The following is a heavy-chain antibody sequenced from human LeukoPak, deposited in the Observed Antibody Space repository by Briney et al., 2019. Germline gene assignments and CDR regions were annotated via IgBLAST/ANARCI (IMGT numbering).Heavy chain of an antibody. J-gene: IGHJ5*02. Sequence: PSETLSLTCTVSGGSISSYYWSWIRQPPGKGLEWIGYIYYSGSTNYNPSLKSRVTISVDTSKNQFSLKLSSVTAADTAVYYCARSPSNMVRGVIIRRWFDPWGRGTLVTVSS. D-gene: IGHD3-10*01. CDR2: IYYSGST. CDR1: GGSISSYY. V-gene: IGHV4-59*01. CDR3: ARSPSNMVRGVIIRRWFDP.